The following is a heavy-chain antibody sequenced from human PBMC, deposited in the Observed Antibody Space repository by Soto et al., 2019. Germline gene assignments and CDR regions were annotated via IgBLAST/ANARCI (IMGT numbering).Heavy chain of an antibody. CDR3: AKSGSSGWYGWFDP. V-gene: IGHV2-5*01. Sequence: SGPTRLNPTQTLTLTCIFSGFSLRTRGVGVGWIRQPPGKALEWLGFIYWNDDKSYNPYQKSRLTITKDTSKNQVVLTMTNMDPVDTATYYCAKSGSSGWYGWFDPWGQGTLVTVSS. CDR1: GFSLRTRGVG. D-gene: IGHD6-19*01. CDR2: IYWNDDK. J-gene: IGHJ5*02.